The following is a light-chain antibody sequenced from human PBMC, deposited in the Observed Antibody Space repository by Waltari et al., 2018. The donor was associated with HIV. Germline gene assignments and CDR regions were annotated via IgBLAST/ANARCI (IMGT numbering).Light chain of an antibody. CDR1: RSNIGAGYF. J-gene: IGLJ2*01. CDR2: SDI. V-gene: IGLV1-40*01. CDR3: QSYDSSLRASV. Sequence: QSALTQPPSASAAPGQRVTISCTGTRSNIGAGYFLHWYQHLPGTTPKPLVYSDINPPSGAPDRISVAKSAATASLVISGLSAEDEDDYYCQSYDSSLRASVFGGGTKLTVL.